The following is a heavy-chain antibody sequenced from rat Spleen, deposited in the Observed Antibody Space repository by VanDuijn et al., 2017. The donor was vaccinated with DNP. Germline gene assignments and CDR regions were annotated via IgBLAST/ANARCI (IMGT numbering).Heavy chain of an antibody. CDR1: GYTFTTYY. Sequence: QVQLQQSGAELAKSGSSVKISCRASGYTFTTYYIGWIKQTTRQGLEFIGYINTGSGATNYNEKFKGKATLTADKSSSTAFMHLSSLTPDDSAVYYCARRRLPYWYFDFWGPGTMVTVSS. J-gene: IGHJ1*01. CDR3: ARRRLPYWYFDF. D-gene: IGHD1-4*01. CDR2: INTGSGAT. V-gene: IGHV1-43*01.